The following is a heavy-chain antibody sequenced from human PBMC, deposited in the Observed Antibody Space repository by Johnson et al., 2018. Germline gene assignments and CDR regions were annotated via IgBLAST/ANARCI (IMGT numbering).Heavy chain of an antibody. Sequence: VQLVQSGGGVVQPGRSLRLSCAASGFTFSHTRMGRVRQAPGQGLARVGRIKTKSDGGKTDYAARVKGRSPISRDDSQNMLSLQMKSLRAADTAVYYCAGEGPGGEQLVPYYYYYYMDVWGKGTTVTVSS. CDR1: GFTFSHTR. CDR2: IKTKSDGGKT. J-gene: IGHJ6*03. D-gene: IGHD6-13*01. CDR3: AGEGPGGEQLVPYYYYYYMDV. V-gene: IGHV3-15*01.